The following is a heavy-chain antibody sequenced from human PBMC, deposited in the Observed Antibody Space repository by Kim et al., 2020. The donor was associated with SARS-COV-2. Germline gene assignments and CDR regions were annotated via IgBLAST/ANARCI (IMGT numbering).Heavy chain of an antibody. CDR1: GGSISSYY. Sequence: SQTLSLTCTVSGGSISSYYWSWIRQPPGKGLEWIGYIYYSGSTNYNPSLKSRVTISVDTSKNQFSLKLSSVTAADTAVYYCARDRLEGSNWNDRFFDYWGQGTLVTVSS. D-gene: IGHD1-20*01. J-gene: IGHJ4*02. CDR3: ARDRLEGSNWNDRFFDY. CDR2: IYYSGST. V-gene: IGHV4-59*01.